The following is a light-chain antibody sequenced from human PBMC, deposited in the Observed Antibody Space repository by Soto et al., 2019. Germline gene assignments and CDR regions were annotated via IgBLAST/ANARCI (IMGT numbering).Light chain of an antibody. CDR3: QQYGTSPWA. CDR1: QSVGRNY. V-gene: IGKV3-20*01. CDR2: AAS. J-gene: IGKJ1*01. Sequence: EIVLTQSPGTLSLSPGERATLSCRASQSVGRNYLAWYQQKPGQAPRILIFAASSRASGIPDRFSGSGSGPDFTLTISRLEPEDFAVYYCQQYGTSPWAFGQGTKVEIK.